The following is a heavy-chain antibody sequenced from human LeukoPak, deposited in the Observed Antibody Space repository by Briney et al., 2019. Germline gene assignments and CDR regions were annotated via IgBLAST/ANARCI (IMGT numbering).Heavy chain of an antibody. CDR1: GGSISSGGYY. Sequence: TLSLTCPVSGGSISSGGYYWSWIRQHPGKGLEWIGYIYYSGSTYYNPSLKSRVTISVDTSKNQFSLKLSSVTAADTAVYYCARDFRGAGPFDYWGQGTLATVSS. CDR2: IYYSGST. D-gene: IGHD3-10*01. CDR3: ARDFRGAGPFDY. V-gene: IGHV4-31*03. J-gene: IGHJ4*02.